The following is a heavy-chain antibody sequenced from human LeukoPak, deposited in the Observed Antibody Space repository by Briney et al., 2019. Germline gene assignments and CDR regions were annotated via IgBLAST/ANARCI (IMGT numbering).Heavy chain of an antibody. V-gene: IGHV1-8*01. J-gene: IGHJ4*02. CDR2: MNPNSGNT. CDR1: GYTFTSYD. Sequence: ASVKVSCKASGYTFTSYDINWVRQATGQGLEWMGSMNPNSGNTGYAQKFQGRVTMTRNTSISTAYMELSSLTSEDTAVYYCARGSYYYGSGSFMGSDYWGQGTLVTVSS. CDR3: ARGSYYYGSGSFMGSDY. D-gene: IGHD3-10*01.